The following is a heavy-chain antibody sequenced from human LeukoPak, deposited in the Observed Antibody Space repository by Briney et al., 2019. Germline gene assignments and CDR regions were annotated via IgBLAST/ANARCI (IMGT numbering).Heavy chain of an antibody. V-gene: IGHV3-30*04. CDR1: GFTFSSYA. D-gene: IGHD6-13*01. Sequence: PGGSLRLSCAASGFTFSSYAMHWVRRAPGKGLEWVAVISYDGSNKHYADSVKGRFTISRDNSKNTLYLQMNSLRAEDTAVYYCARDIGQQLRLDYWGQGTLVTVSS. CDR3: ARDIGQQLRLDY. CDR2: ISYDGSNK. J-gene: IGHJ4*02.